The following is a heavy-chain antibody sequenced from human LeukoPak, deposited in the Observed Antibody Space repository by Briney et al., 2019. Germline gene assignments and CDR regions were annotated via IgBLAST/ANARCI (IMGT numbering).Heavy chain of an antibody. D-gene: IGHD6-13*01. J-gene: IGHJ3*02. CDR1: GYTLTELS. CDR2: FDPEDGET. Sequence: ASVKVSCKVSGYTLTELSMHWVRQAPGKGLEWMGGFDPEDGETIYAQKFQGRVTMTEDTSTDTAYMELSSLRPEDTAVYYCATHYSSSWSRDAFDIWGQGTMVTVSS. V-gene: IGHV1-24*01. CDR3: ATHYSSSWSRDAFDI.